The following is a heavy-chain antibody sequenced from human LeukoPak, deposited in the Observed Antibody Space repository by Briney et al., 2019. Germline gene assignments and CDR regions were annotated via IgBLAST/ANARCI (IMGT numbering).Heavy chain of an antibody. J-gene: IGHJ4*02. D-gene: IGHD3-3*01. CDR3: ARARTGVVTYFDY. CDR2: INHSGST. V-gene: IGHV4-34*01. CDR1: GGSFSGYY. Sequence: SETLSLTCAVYGGSFSGYYWSWIRQPPGKGLEWIGEINHSGSTNYNPSLKSRVTISVDTSKNQFSLKLSFVTAADTAVYYCARARTGVVTYFDYWGQGTLVTVSS.